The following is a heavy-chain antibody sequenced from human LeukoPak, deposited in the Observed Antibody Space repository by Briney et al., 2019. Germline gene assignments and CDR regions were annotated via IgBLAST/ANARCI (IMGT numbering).Heavy chain of an antibody. CDR3: ARRGYSYGSPLDY. CDR2: IYHSGNA. D-gene: IGHD5-18*01. V-gene: IGHV4-38-2*01. J-gene: IGHJ4*02. Sequence: SETLSLTCAVSGYSISTGYYWGWIRQPPAKGLAWIGNIYHSGNAYYNPSLKSRVTISVDTSKNQFSLKLSSVTAADTAVYYCARRGYSYGSPLDYWGQGTLVTVSS. CDR1: GYSISTGYY.